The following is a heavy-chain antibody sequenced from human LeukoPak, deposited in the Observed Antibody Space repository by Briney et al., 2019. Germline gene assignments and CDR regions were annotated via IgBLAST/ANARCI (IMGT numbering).Heavy chain of an antibody. CDR2: LYSVGST. CDR3: ARQPRILYSNPFDY. CDR1: GGSISSGAFY. D-gene: IGHD4-11*01. V-gene: IGHV4-39*01. J-gene: IGHJ4*02. Sequence: PSETLSLTCTVSGGSISSGAFYWSWIRQHPEQGLEWIGYLYSVGSTYYNPSLKSRVTISVDTSKNQFSLKLSSVTAADTAVYYCARQPRILYSNPFDYWGQGTLVSVSS.